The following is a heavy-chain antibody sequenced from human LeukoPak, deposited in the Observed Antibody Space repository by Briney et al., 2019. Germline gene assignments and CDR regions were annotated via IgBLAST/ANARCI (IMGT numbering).Heavy chain of an antibody. CDR2: MYRDGST. V-gene: IGHV3-53*01. CDR3: ARDRNNYLGGYYYYGMDV. Sequence: GGSLRLSCAASGFTVSTNYMSWVRQAPGKGLEWVSIMYRDGSTYYADSVKGRFTISRDNFKNTLYLQMNSLRAEDTAVYYCARDRNNYLGGYYYYGMDVWGQGTTVTVSS. CDR1: GFTVSTNY. J-gene: IGHJ6*02. D-gene: IGHD3-10*01.